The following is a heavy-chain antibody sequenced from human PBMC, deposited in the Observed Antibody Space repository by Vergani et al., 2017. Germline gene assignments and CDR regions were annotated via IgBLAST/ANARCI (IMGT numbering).Heavy chain of an antibody. CDR3: ARDPSDGGNPNWFDP. J-gene: IGHJ5*02. V-gene: IGHV4-59*01. CDR1: GGSISSYY. CDR2: IYYSGST. Sequence: QVQLQESGPGLVKPSETLSLTCTVSGGSISSYYWSWIRQPPGKGLEWIGYIYYSGSTNYNPSLKSRVTISVDTSKNQFSLKLSSMTAADTAVYYCARDPSDGGNPNWFDPWGQGTLVTVSS. D-gene: IGHD4-23*01.